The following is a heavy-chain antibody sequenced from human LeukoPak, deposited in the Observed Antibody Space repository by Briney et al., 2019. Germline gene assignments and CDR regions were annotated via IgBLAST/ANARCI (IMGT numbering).Heavy chain of an antibody. J-gene: IGHJ4*02. CDR1: GFSFSSYE. CDR3: ARDQVLWFGELSPPDY. V-gene: IGHV3-48*03. D-gene: IGHD3-10*01. Sequence: GGSLRLSCAASGFSFSSYEMNWVRQAPGKGLGWVSYISSSGSTIYYADSVKGRFTISRDNAKNSLYLQMNSLRAEDTAVYYCARDQVLWFGELSPPDYWGQGTLVTVSS. CDR2: ISSSGSTI.